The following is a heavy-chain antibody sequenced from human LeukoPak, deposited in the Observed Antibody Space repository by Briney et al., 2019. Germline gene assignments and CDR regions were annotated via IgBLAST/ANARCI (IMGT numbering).Heavy chain of an antibody. CDR1: GGTFSSYA. J-gene: IGHJ4*02. Sequence: GASVKVSCKASGGTFSSYAISWVRQAPGQGLEWMGGIIPIFGTANYAQKFQGRVTITADESTSTAYMELSSLRSEDTAVYYCAREESGYSYGGSFDYWGQGTLVTVSS. V-gene: IGHV1-69*13. D-gene: IGHD5-18*01. CDR2: IIPIFGTA. CDR3: AREESGYSYGGSFDY.